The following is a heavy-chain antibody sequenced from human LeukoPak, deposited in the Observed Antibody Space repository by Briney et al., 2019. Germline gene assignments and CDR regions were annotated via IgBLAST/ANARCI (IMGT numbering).Heavy chain of an antibody. CDR3: ARFLYGMDV. CDR1: GFTFSSYS. CDR2: INHSGST. Sequence: GSLRLSCAASGFTFSSYSMNWVRQPPGKGLEWIGEINHSGSTNYNPSLKSRVTISVDTSKNQFSLKLSSVTAADTAVYYCARFLYGMDVWGQGTTVTASS. V-gene: IGHV4-34*01. J-gene: IGHJ6*02.